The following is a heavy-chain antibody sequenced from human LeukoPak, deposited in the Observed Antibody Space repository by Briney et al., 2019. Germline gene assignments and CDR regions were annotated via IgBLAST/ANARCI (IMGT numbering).Heavy chain of an antibody. CDR1: GFSFSSYG. CDR2: IRSDGSNK. V-gene: IGHV3-30*02. D-gene: IGHD3-10*01. J-gene: IGHJ4*02. CDR3: ARDIASGSGKYYFDY. Sequence: GGSLRLSCAGSGFSFSSYGMHWVRQAPGKGLEWMAFIRSDGSNKYYADSVKGRFTISRDNSKNTLYLQMNSLRAEDTAVYYCARDIASGSGKYYFDYWGQGTLVTVSS.